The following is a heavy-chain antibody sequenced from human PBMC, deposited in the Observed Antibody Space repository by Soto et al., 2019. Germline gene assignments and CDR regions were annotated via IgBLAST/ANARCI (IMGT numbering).Heavy chain of an antibody. CDR3: ARTVTVASGGDWFDP. Sequence: QVQLQESGPGLVKPSGTLSLTCAVSGGSISSSNWWSWVRQPPGKGLEWIGEIYHSGSTNYNPSLKSRVTIAVDKAKNQFSLKLSAVTAADTAVYYCARTVTVASGGDWFDPWGQGTLVTVSS. V-gene: IGHV4-4*02. D-gene: IGHD4-17*01. CDR1: GGSISSSNW. CDR2: IYHSGST. J-gene: IGHJ5*02.